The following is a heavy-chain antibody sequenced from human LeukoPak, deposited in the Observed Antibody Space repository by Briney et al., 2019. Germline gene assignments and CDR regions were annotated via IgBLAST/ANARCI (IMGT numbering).Heavy chain of an antibody. CDR3: ARDLRRSQSPPNWFDP. Sequence: ASVKVSCKASGYTFTSYAMNWVRQAPGQGLEWMGGIIPIFGTANYAQKFQGRVTITADKSTSTAYMELSSLRSEDTAVYYCARDLRRSQSPPNWFDPWGQGTLVTVSS. D-gene: IGHD4-17*01. CDR1: GYTFTSYA. V-gene: IGHV1-69*06. J-gene: IGHJ5*02. CDR2: IIPIFGTA.